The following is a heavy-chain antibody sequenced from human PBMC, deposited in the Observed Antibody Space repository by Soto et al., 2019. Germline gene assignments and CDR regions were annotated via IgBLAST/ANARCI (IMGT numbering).Heavy chain of an antibody. CDR1: GYGFTTYG. CDR2: ISAPNGNT. V-gene: IGHV1-18*01. J-gene: IGHJ4*02. CDR3: ARGRYADY. Sequence: QVHLVQSGAEVKKPGASVKVSCKGSGYGFTTYGITWVRQAPGQGLEWMAWISAPNGNTNYAQKLQGSVTLTRDTSTSTADMALRRLRSDDTAVYYWARGRYADYWGQGALVTVSS. D-gene: IGHD1-1*01.